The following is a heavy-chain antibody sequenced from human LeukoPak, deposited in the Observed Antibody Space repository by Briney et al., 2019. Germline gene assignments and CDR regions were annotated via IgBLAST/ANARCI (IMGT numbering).Heavy chain of an antibody. CDR2: IKSDGSAT. D-gene: IGHD2-2*03. J-gene: IGHJ4*02. CDR1: EFSPSSYW. V-gene: IGHV3-74*01. CDR3: AMDINGDLFHV. Sequence: GGSLRLSCAGSEFSPSSYWMHWVRQPPEKGLEWVFSIKSDGSATAYADSVKGRFSMSTDSAKNTASLQMNSLRVEDTAMYYCAMDINGDLFHVWGQGTPVTVSS.